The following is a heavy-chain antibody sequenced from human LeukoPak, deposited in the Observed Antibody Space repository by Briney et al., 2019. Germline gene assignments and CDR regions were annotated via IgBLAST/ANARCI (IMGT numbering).Heavy chain of an antibody. Sequence: PSETLSLTCAAFGGSFSGYYWTWVRQAPGKGLEWVGEINESGTTNYNASINNRVTLSVDTSKNQFSLKLTSLTAADTGVFYCARALMTLVRGVPRTTWFDPWGRGTLVTVSS. CDR3: ARALMTLVRGVPRTTWFDP. J-gene: IGHJ5*02. V-gene: IGHV4-34*01. CDR2: INESGTT. CDR1: GGSFSGYY. D-gene: IGHD3-10*01.